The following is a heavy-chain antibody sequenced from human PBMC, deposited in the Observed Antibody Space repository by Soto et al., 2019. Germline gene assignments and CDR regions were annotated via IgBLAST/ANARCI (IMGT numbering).Heavy chain of an antibody. Sequence: QVQLVESGGGLVQPGGSLRLTCVASGFTFGSHGMHWVRQAPGKGLEWFAVISYDETNEHYVDSLKGRFTISRDNSKSILYLQMNRLRPEDTAVYKCAKDLRTTISDYGMDVWGQGTTVTVSS. CDR2: ISYDETNE. J-gene: IGHJ6*02. V-gene: IGHV3-30*18. CDR3: AKDLRTTISDYGMDV. CDR1: GFTFGSHG.